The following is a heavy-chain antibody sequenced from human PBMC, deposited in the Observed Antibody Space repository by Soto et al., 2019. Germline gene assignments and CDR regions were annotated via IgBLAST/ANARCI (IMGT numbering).Heavy chain of an antibody. CDR2: ISSSGST. D-gene: IGHD3-9*01. Sequence: QVQLQESGPGLVKPSQTLSLTCTVSGASISGVSDYWTWIRQHPGKGLEWIGNISSSGSTSYTPSLKIRLTLSVDTSRSLLSLKLTSVTAADTAVYYCARAYYDFLTGDYWEVFDIWGQGTVVTVSS. J-gene: IGHJ3*02. CDR3: ARAYYDFLTGDYWEVFDI. CDR1: GASISGVSDY. V-gene: IGHV4-31*03.